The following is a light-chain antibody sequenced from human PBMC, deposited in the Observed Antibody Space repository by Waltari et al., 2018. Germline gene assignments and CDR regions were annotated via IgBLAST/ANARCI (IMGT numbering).Light chain of an antibody. V-gene: IGLV2-11*01. CDR1: TGDVGGDNY. Sequence: QSALTQPRSVSGSPGQSVTISCTCNTGDVGGDNYLSWYQHHPGKAPNLIIYDVDKRPSGVPDRFSGSKSGNTASLTISGLQSDDEADFYCCSYAGDYSLVFGTGTKVTVL. CDR3: CSYAGDYSLV. CDR2: DVD. J-gene: IGLJ1*01.